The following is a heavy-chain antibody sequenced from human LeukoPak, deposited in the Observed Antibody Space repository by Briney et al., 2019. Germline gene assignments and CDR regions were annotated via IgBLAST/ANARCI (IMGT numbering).Heavy chain of an antibody. CDR2: IKSKTDGGTT. CDR1: GFIFSNAW. V-gene: IGHV3-15*07. J-gene: IGHJ6*02. Sequence: GGSLRLSCAASGFIFSNAWMNWVRQAPGKGLEWVGHIKSKTDGGTTDYAAPVKGRFTISRDDSKNTLYLQMNSLRAEDTAVYYCARGEYYGSGSHPYGVDVWGQGTTVTVSS. CDR3: ARGEYYGSGSHPYGVDV. D-gene: IGHD3-10*01.